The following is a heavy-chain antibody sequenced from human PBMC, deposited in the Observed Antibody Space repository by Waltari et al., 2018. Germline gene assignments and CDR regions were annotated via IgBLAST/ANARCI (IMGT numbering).Heavy chain of an antibody. Sequence: EVKLVESGGNLVQPGRSLRLSCAASGFTFDDYAMHWVRQAPGKGLEWVSGISLNSNRIEYAGSVKGRFTISRDNAKNSLYLQMNSLRPEDTAFYYCAKDIRYASGVFDAFDIWGQGTMVTVSS. J-gene: IGHJ3*02. CDR3: AKDIRYASGVFDAFDI. D-gene: IGHD2-2*01. CDR2: ISLNSNRI. CDR1: GFTFDDYA. V-gene: IGHV3-9*01.